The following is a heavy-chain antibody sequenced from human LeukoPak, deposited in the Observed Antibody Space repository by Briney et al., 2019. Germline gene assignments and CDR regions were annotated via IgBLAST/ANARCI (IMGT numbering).Heavy chain of an antibody. CDR1: GYTFTTYW. Sequence: LGESLKISCKASGYTFTTYWIGWVRQMPGKGLEWMGIIYPGDSDTRYSPSFQGQVTISADKSINTAYLQWSSLKASDTAMYYCARRGIAAAGRDYWGQGTLVTVSS. CDR2: IYPGDSDT. V-gene: IGHV5-51*01. CDR3: ARRGIAAAGRDY. D-gene: IGHD6-13*01. J-gene: IGHJ4*02.